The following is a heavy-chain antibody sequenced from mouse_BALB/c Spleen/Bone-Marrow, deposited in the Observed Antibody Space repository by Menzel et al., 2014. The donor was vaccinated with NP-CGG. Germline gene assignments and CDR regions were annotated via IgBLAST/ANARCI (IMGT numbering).Heavy chain of an antibody. CDR2: ISSGGSYT. CDR3: ARDFITTDAMDY. J-gene: IGHJ4*01. Sequence: EVKLMESGGDLVKPGGSLKLSCAASGFTFSSYGMSWVRQTPDKRLEWVATISSGGSYTYYPDIVKGRFTISRDNAKNTLCLQMSSLKSEDTAMYYCARDFITTDAMDYWGQGTSVTVSS. D-gene: IGHD1-1*01. V-gene: IGHV5-6*01. CDR1: GFTFSSYG.